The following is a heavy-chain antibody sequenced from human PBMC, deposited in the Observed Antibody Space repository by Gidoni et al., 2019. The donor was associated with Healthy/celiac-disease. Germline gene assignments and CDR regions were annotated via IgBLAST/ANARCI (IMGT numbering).Heavy chain of an antibody. J-gene: IGHJ1*01. CDR3: ARGLGEFSPLTAYAEYFQH. CDR2: ISYDGSNK. Sequence: QVQLVESGGGVVQPGRSLRLSCAASGFTFSSYAMHWVRQAPGKGLGWVAVISYDGSNKYYADSVKGRFTISRDKSKNTLYLQMNSLRAEDTAVYYCARGLGEFSPLTAYAEYFQHWGQGTLVTVSS. V-gene: IGHV3-30-3*01. D-gene: IGHD3-10*01. CDR1: GFTFSSYA.